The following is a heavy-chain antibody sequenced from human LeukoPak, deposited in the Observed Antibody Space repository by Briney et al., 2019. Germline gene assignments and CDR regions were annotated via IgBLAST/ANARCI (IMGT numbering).Heavy chain of an antibody. Sequence: SETLSLTCSVSGDSVSRSDSYWDWIRQPPGKGLEWIGTIYYSGRTYYSPSLKSRVTMSVDTSNNQFSLNLRSVTAADTAVYYCARRRYYDGSGYLEWGQGTLLSVSS. V-gene: IGHV4-39*01. CDR1: GDSVSRSDSY. CDR3: ARRRYYDGSGYLE. D-gene: IGHD3-22*01. J-gene: IGHJ1*01. CDR2: IYYSGRT.